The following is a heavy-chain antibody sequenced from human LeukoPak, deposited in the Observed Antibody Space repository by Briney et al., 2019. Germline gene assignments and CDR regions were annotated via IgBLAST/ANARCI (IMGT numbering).Heavy chain of an antibody. CDR1: GFTFSSYA. J-gene: IGHJ6*02. D-gene: IGHD2-21*01. CDR2: ISYDGSNK. Sequence: GGSLRLSCAASGFTFSSYAMHWVRQAPGKGLEWVAVISYDGSNKYYADSVKGRFTISRDNSKNTLYLQMNSLRAEDTAVYYCAKYCGGDCYGMGVWGQGTTVTVSS. V-gene: IGHV3-30-3*01. CDR3: AKYCGGDCYGMGV.